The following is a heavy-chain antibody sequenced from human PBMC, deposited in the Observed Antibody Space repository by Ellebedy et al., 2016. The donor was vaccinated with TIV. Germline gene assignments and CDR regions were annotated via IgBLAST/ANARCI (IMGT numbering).Heavy chain of an antibody. D-gene: IGHD3-16*02. CDR3: AASYDYVWGSYRREHDAFDI. CDR2: INHSGST. J-gene: IGHJ3*02. Sequence: MPSETLSLTCAVYGGSFSGYYWSWIRQPPGKGLEWIGEINHSGSTNYNPSLKSRVTISVDTSKNQFSLKLSSVTAAETAVYYCAASYDYVWGSYRREHDAFDIWGQGTMVTVSS. V-gene: IGHV4-34*01. CDR1: GGSFSGYY.